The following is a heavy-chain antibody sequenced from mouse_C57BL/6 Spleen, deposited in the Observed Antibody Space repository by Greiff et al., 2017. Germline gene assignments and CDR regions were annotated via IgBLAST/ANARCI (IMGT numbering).Heavy chain of an antibody. Sequence: DVMLVESGGGLVQPGGSLKLSCAASGFTFSDYYMYWVRLTPEKRLEWVAYISNGGGSTYYPDTVKGRFTISRDNAKNTLYLQMSRLKSEDTAVYYCARHGNYWYYEGWGTGTTVTVAS. V-gene: IGHV5-12*01. CDR2: ISNGGGST. D-gene: IGHD2-1*01. CDR1: GFTFSDYY. CDR3: ARHGNYWYYEG. J-gene: IGHJ1*03.